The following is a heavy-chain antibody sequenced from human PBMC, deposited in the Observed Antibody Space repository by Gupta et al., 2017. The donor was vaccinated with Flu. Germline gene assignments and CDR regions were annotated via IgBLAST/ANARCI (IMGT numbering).Heavy chain of an antibody. Sequence: HYSGSTNYNPSLESRVTISVDTSKNQFSLKLSSVTAADTAVYYCARHKGRVGCDYWGQGTLVSVSS. J-gene: IGHJ4*02. V-gene: IGHV4-59*08. D-gene: IGHD3-10*01. CDR2: HYSGST. CDR3: ARHKGRVGCDY.